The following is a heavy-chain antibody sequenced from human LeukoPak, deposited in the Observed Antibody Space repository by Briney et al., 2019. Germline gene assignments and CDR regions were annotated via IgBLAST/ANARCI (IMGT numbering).Heavy chain of an antibody. CDR1: GGSISSSYYY. CDR2: IYYSGST. CDR3: ARAGYSSGSYYFDY. J-gene: IGHJ4*02. D-gene: IGHD6-19*01. Sequence: SETLSLTCTVSGGSISSSYYYWGWIRQPPGKGLEWIGSIYYSGSTYYNPSLKSRVTISVDTSKNQFSLKLSSVTAADTAVYYCARAGYSSGSYYFDYWGQGTLVTVSS. V-gene: IGHV4-39*07.